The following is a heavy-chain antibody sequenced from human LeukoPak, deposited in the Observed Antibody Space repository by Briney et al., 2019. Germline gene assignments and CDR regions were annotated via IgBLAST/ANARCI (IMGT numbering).Heavy chain of an antibody. CDR2: MNPNSGNT. Sequence: ASVKVSCKASGYTFTSYDINWVRQATGQGLEWMGWMNPNSGNTGYAQRFQGRVTMTRNTSISTAYMELSSLRSEDTAVYYCARRNNYDFWSGYPRFDPWGQGTLVTVSS. J-gene: IGHJ5*02. CDR3: ARRNNYDFWSGYPRFDP. CDR1: GYTFTSYD. V-gene: IGHV1-8*01. D-gene: IGHD3-3*01.